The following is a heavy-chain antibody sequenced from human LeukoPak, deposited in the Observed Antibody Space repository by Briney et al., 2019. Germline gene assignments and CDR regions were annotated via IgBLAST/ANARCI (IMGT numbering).Heavy chain of an antibody. V-gene: IGHV3-21*01. CDR2: ISSSSNYI. CDR1: GFTFSSYS. CDR3: ARATGYDATFDY. D-gene: IGHD6-13*01. Sequence: GGSLRLSCAPSGFTFSSYSMNWVPQAPGTELEWVSSISSSSNYIYYADSMKGRFTISRDNAKNSLYLQMNSLRAEDTAVYFCARATGYDATFDYWGQGTLVTVSS. J-gene: IGHJ4*02.